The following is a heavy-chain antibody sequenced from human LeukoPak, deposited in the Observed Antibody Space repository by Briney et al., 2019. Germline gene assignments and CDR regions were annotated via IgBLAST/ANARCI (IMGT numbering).Heavy chain of an antibody. CDR1: GYTFTGYY. Sequence: ASVKVSCKASGYTFTGYYMHWVRQAPGQGLEWMGRINPNSGGTNYAQKFQGGVTMTRDTSISTAYMELSRLRSDDTAVYYCARDRIAAGNWFDPWGQGTLVTVSS. CDR3: ARDRIAAGNWFDP. CDR2: INPNSGGT. D-gene: IGHD6-13*01. J-gene: IGHJ5*02. V-gene: IGHV1-2*06.